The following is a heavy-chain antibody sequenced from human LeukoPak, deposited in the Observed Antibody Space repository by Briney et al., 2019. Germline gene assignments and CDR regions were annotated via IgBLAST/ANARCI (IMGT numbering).Heavy chain of an antibody. CDR1: GFTLSTYW. V-gene: IGHV3-74*03. CDR3: TRSAHYYDSSGDYFDY. J-gene: IGHJ4*02. CDR2: INSDGRST. D-gene: IGHD3-22*01. Sequence: PGGSLRLSCTASGFTLSTYWMHWVRQGPGKGLVWVSRINSDGRSTTYADSVKGRFTISRDDSKSIAYLQMNSLKTEDTAVYYCTRSAHYYDSSGDYFDYWGQGTLVTVSS.